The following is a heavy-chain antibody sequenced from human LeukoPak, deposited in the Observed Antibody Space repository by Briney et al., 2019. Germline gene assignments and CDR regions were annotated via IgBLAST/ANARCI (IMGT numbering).Heavy chain of an antibody. D-gene: IGHD3-22*01. V-gene: IGHV4-30-4*08. CDR1: GRPISSGNYY. CDR2: TYHTGYT. Sequence: SETLSLTCTASGRPISSGNYYWTWIRQPPGGGLEWIGYTYHTGYTFYNPSLKSRVTLSVDTSRNQFSLKLNSVTAADTAVYFCARDRDFDSSGYDLDGGPLTLEYWGQGSLVTVSS. J-gene: IGHJ4*02. CDR3: ARDRDFDSSGYDLDGGPLTLEY.